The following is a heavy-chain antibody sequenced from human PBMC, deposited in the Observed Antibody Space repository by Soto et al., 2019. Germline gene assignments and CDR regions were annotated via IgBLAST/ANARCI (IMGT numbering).Heavy chain of an antibody. CDR2: MNPNSGNT. V-gene: IGHV1-8*01. CDR1: GYTFTSYD. CDR3: ARERTGPNYFDY. D-gene: IGHD1-7*01. Sequence: QVQLVQSGAEVKKPGASVKVSCKASGYTFTSYDINWVRQATGQGLEWTGWMNPNSGNTAYAQKFQGRVTMTRNTSISTAYMELSSLRSEDTAVYYCARERTGPNYFDYWGQGTLVTVSS. J-gene: IGHJ4*02.